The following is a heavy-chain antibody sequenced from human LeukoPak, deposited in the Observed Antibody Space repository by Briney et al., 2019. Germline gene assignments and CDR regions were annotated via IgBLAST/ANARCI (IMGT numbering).Heavy chain of an antibody. CDR1: GGSISSNSYY. Sequence: SETLSLTCTVSGGSISSNSYYWGWIRQPPGKGLEWIGYIYYSGSTDYNPSLKSRVTISVDTSKNQFSLRLSSVTAADTAVYYCARVTGYVMEDYFDYWGQGTLVTVSS. D-gene: IGHD6-13*01. J-gene: IGHJ4*02. V-gene: IGHV4-61*05. CDR3: ARVTGYVMEDYFDY. CDR2: IYYSGST.